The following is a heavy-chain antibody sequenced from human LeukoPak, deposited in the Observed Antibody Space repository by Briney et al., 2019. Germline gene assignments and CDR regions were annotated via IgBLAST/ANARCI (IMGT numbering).Heavy chain of an antibody. V-gene: IGHV1-69*06. J-gene: IGHJ5*02. CDR3: ARKVPNDSSGYYYRGQFDP. D-gene: IGHD3-22*01. Sequence: ASVKVSCKASGGTFSSYAISWVQQAPGQGLEWMGGIIPIFGTANYAQKFQGRVTITADKSTSTAYMELSSLRSEDTAVYYCARKVPNDSSGYYYRGQFDPWGQGTLVTVSS. CDR2: IIPIFGTA. CDR1: GGTFSSYA.